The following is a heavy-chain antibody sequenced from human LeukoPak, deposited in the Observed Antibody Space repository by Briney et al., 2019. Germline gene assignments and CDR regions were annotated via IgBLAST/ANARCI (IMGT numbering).Heavy chain of an antibody. CDR2: IRSDGSNK. J-gene: IGHJ4*02. CDR3: AKAPLPAAEEYYFDY. D-gene: IGHD2-2*01. V-gene: IGHV3-30*02. CDR1: GFTFSSYG. Sequence: PGGSLRLSCAASGFTFSSYGMHWVRQAPGKGLEWVAFIRSDGSNKYYADSVKGRFTISRDNSKNTLYLQMNILRAEDTAVYYCAKAPLPAAEEYYFDYWGQGTLVTVSS.